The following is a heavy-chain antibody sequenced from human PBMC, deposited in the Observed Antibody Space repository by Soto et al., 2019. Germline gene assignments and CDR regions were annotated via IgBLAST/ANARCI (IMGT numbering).Heavy chain of an antibody. CDR3: ARVEGMIFGVVSVGTHFDY. V-gene: IGHV3-30-3*01. Sequence: GGSLRLSCAASGFTFSSYAMHWVRQAPGKGLEWVAVISYDGSNKYYADSVKGRFTISRDNSKNTLYLQMNSLRAEDTAVYYCARVEGMIFGVVSVGTHFDYWGQGTLVTVSS. CDR1: GFTFSSYA. D-gene: IGHD3-3*01. CDR2: ISYDGSNK. J-gene: IGHJ4*02.